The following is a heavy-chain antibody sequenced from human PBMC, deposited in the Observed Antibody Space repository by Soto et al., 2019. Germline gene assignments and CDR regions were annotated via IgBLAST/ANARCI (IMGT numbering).Heavy chain of an antibody. Sequence: KPSETLSLTCAVSGGSISSCGYSWSWIRQPPGKGLEWIGYIYHSGSTYYTPSLKSRVTISVDRSKNQFSLKLSSVTAADTAVYYCARVGELAYFDYWGQGTLVTVSS. CDR3: ARVGELAYFDY. V-gene: IGHV4-30-2*01. J-gene: IGHJ4*02. CDR1: GGSISSCGYS. D-gene: IGHD3-10*01. CDR2: IYHSGST.